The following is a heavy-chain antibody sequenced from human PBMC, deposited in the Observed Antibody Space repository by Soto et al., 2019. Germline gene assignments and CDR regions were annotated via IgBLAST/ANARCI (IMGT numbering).Heavy chain of an antibody. J-gene: IGHJ4*02. D-gene: IGHD3-22*01. CDR1: GFTFSSYW. V-gene: IGHV3-7*01. CDR2: IKQDGSEK. CDR3: AREQEPYYYDSSGYY. Sequence: GGSLRLSCAASGFTFSSYWMSWVRQAPGKGLEWVANIKQDGSEKYYVDSVKGRFTISRDNAKNSLYLQMNSLRAEDTAVYYGAREQEPYYYDSSGYYWGQGTLVTVSA.